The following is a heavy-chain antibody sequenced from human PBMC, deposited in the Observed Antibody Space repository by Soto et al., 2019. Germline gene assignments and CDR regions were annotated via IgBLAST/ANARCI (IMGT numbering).Heavy chain of an antibody. CDR1: GYSFTSYW. V-gene: IGHV5-51*01. CDR2: IYPADPDN. CDR3: ARVSSSWPHSYLDY. D-gene: IGHD6-13*01. J-gene: IGHJ4*02. Sequence: GESLKISCKGSGYSFTSYWIGWVRQMPGKGLELMAIIYPADPDNRYSPSFQGQVIISADKSISTAYLQWSSLKASDTAMYYCARVSSSWPHSYLDYWGQGTLVTVSS.